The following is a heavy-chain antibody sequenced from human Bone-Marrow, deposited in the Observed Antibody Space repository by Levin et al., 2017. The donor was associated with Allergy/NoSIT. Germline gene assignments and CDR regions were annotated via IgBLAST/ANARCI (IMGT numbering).Heavy chain of an antibody. CDR2: ITSGSVYT. V-gene: IGHV3-23*01. Sequence: GGSLRLSCAASGFNFSTYAMTWVRQAPGKGLEWVSAITSGSVYTYYADSVKGRFTISRDNSKNTLSLQMTSLRVEDTAVYFCAKGVESWTGYYGSGRPRNALDVWGQGTLVTVSS. J-gene: IGHJ3*01. CDR3: AKGVESWTGYYGSGRPRNALDV. CDR1: GFNFSTYA. D-gene: IGHD3-10*01.